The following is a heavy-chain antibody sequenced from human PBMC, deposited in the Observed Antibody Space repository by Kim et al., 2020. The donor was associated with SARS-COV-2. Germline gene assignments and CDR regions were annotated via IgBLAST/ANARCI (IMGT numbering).Heavy chain of an antibody. D-gene: IGHD3-3*01. CDR3: AKESGITIFGVVTNYGMDV. CDR1: GFTFDDYA. J-gene: IGHJ6*02. Sequence: GGSLRLSCAASGFTFDDYAMHWVRQAPGKGLEWVSGISWNSGSIGYADSVKGRFTISRDNAKNSLYLQMNSLRAEDTALYYCAKESGITIFGVVTNYGMDVWGRGTTVTVSS. V-gene: IGHV3-9*01. CDR2: ISWNSGSI.